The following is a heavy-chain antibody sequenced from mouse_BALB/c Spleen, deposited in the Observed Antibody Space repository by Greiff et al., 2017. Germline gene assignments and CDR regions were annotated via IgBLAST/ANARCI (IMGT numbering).Heavy chain of an antibody. Sequence: VKLVESGPGLVAPSQSLSITCTVSGFSLTDYGVSWIRQPPGKGLEWLGVIWGGGSTYYNSALKSRLSISKDNSKSQVFLKMNSLQTDDTAMYYCAKQQDHYYGSAPFAYWGQGTLVTVSA. D-gene: IGHD1-1*01. CDR3: AKQQDHYYGSAPFAY. CDR2: IWGGGST. CDR1: GFSLTDYG. J-gene: IGHJ3*01. V-gene: IGHV2-6-5*01.